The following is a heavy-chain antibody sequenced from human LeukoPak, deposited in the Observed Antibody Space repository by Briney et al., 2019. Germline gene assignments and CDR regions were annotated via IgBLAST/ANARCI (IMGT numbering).Heavy chain of an antibody. V-gene: IGHV4-4*02. J-gene: IGHJ4*02. CDR2: VHLSGRT. CDR1: GGSISSTNW. CDR3: AREGGPYRPLDY. Sequence: SGPTLVKPSGTLSLTCGVSGGSISSTNWWTWVRQPPGEGLEWIGDVHLSGRTNYNPSLESRVTMSVDMSENHISLKLTSVTAADTAVYYCAREGGPYRPLDYSGQGTLVTVSS.